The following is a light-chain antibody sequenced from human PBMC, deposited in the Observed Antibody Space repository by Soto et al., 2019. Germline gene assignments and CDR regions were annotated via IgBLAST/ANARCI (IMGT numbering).Light chain of an antibody. Sequence: QTVVTQEPSLTVSPGGTVTLTCAVYTGAVTSSNYPSWFQQKPGQAPRALIYSTNHKYSWTPARFSGSLLGGKAALTLSGVQPEDEADYYCLLYYGGQLGVFGGGTKVTVL. J-gene: IGLJ2*01. V-gene: IGLV7-43*01. CDR1: TGAVTSSNY. CDR3: LLYYGGQLGV. CDR2: STN.